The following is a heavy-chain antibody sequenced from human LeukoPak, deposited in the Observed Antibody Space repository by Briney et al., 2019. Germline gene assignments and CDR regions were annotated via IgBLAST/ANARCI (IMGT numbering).Heavy chain of an antibody. V-gene: IGHV3-33*06. D-gene: IGHD3-22*01. J-gene: IGHJ4*02. CDR3: AKDINYDSSGYFIDY. CDR2: IWYDGGNK. Sequence: GRSLRLSCAASGFTFSSYGMHWVRQAPGKGLEWVAVIWYDGGNKYYADSVKGRFTISRGNSKNTLYLQMNSLRAEDTAVYYCAKDINYDSSGYFIDYWGQGTLVTVSS. CDR1: GFTFSSYG.